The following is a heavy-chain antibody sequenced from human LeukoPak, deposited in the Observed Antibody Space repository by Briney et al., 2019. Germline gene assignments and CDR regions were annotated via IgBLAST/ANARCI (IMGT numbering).Heavy chain of an antibody. CDR3: ARGAAAGTPFDY. Sequence: GGSLRLSCAASGFTVSSNYMSWVRQAPGKGLEWVSVIYSGGSTYYADSVKGRFTISRDNPKNTLYLQMNSLRAEDTAVYYCARGAAAGTPFDYWGQGTLVTVSS. J-gene: IGHJ4*02. D-gene: IGHD6-13*01. CDR2: IYSGGST. CDR1: GFTVSSNY. V-gene: IGHV3-66*01.